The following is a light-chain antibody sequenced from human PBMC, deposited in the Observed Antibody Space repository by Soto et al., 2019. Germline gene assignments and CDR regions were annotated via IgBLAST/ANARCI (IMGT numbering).Light chain of an antibody. Sequence: QSALTQPASVSGSPGQSITISCTGTSSDVGGYNFVSWYQQHPGKAPKLMIYEVSNRPSGVSNRFSGSKSGNTASLTISGLQAEDEAHYYCSSYTISNTYVFGTGTKLTVL. CDR1: SSDVGGYNF. CDR3: SSYTISNTYV. V-gene: IGLV2-14*01. J-gene: IGLJ1*01. CDR2: EVS.